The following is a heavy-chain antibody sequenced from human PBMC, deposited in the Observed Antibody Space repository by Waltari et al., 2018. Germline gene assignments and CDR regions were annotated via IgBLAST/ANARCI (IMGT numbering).Heavy chain of an antibody. CDR2: LYYTGNT. CDR3: ARHMPYYDSIYYFDY. CDR1: GGYIRSSSFL. V-gene: IGHV4-39*01. Sequence: QLQLQESGLGLVKPSETLSFTCSVSGGYIRSSSFLWGWIRQPPGQGLEWIRSLYYTGNTYYNPSLKSRVTISADTSKNQFSLKLSSVTAADTAVYYCARHMPYYDSIYYFDYWGQGTLVTVSS. J-gene: IGHJ4*02. D-gene: IGHD3-3*01.